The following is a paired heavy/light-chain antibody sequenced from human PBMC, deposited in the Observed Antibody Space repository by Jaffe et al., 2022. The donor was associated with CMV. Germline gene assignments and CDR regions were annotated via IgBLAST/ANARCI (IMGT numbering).Heavy chain of an antibody. CDR2: IYWDDDK. D-gene: IGHD3-22*01. J-gene: IGHJ5*02. Sequence: QITLKESGPTLVKPTQTLTLTCTFSGFSLSTSGVGVGWIRQPPGKALEWLALIYWDDDKRYSPSLKSRLTITKDTSKNQVVLTMTNMDPVDTATYYCAHRPPGPSMIVVVKEKLLNNWFDPWGQGTLVTVSS. V-gene: IGHV2-5*02. CDR3: AHRPPGPSMIVVVKEKLLNNWFDP. CDR1: GFSLSTSGVG.
Light chain of an antibody. CDR2: AAS. V-gene: IGKV1-8*01. Sequence: AIRITQSPSSLSASTGDRVTITCRASQGISSYLAWYQQKPGKAPKLLIYAASTLQSGVPSRFSGSGSGTDFTLTISCLQSEDFATYYCQQYYSYPLFGQGTKLEIK. J-gene: IGKJ2*01. CDR1: QGISSY. CDR3: QQYYSYPL.